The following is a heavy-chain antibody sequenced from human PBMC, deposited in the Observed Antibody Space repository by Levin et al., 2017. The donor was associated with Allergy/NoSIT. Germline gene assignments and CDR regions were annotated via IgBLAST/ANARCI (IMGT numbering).Heavy chain of an antibody. Sequence: GGSLRLSCKGSGYSFTSYWIGWVRQMPGKGLEWMGIIYPGDSDTRYSPSFQGQVTISADKSISTAYLQWSSLKASDTAMYYCARLTDSSGWQKFDYWGQGTLVTVSS. CDR3: ARLTDSSGWQKFDY. D-gene: IGHD6-19*01. V-gene: IGHV5-51*01. CDR2: IYPGDSDT. CDR1: GYSFTSYW. J-gene: IGHJ4*02.